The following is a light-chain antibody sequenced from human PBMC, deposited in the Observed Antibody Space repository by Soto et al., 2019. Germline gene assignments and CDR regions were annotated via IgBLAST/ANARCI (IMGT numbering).Light chain of an antibody. CDR1: QSIRSY. V-gene: IGKV1-39*01. CDR2: TAS. Sequence: DIQMTQSPSSLSASVGDRVTITCRSSQSIRSYLNWYQQKLGRAPKLLIYTASNLQTGVPSRFSGSGSGTDFTLTISSLQPEDFATYYCQQSSSTPQTFGQGTVVEIK. J-gene: IGKJ1*01. CDR3: QQSSSTPQT.